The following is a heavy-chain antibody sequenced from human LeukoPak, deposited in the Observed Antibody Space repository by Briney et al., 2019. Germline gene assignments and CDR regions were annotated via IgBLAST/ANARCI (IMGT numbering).Heavy chain of an antibody. CDR2: INHSGYT. Sequence: PSETLSLTCAVSGVSLDDYYWSWVRQTPGKGLEWIGEINHSGYTNDSPSLKSRVTLSIDTSRKQFSLNLRSVTVADAGIYYCTRMTTGHDYWGQGTLVTVSS. J-gene: IGHJ4*02. CDR1: GVSLDDYY. CDR3: TRMTTGHDY. D-gene: IGHD4-17*01. V-gene: IGHV4-34*01.